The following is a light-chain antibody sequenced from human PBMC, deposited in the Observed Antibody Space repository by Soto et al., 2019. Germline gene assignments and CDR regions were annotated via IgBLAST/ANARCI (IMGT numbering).Light chain of an antibody. CDR3: ATWDDSLNALYV. J-gene: IGLJ1*01. CDR2: SNH. CDR1: SSNIGSNT. V-gene: IGLV1-44*01. Sequence: QSVLTQTPSAAGTPWQRVTTSCSGSSSNIGSNTVNCYRQLPGAAPKLLMYSNHQRPSGVPDRFSGSKSGTSASLSINGLHSEDETDYYCATWDDSLNALYVFGTGTKVTDL.